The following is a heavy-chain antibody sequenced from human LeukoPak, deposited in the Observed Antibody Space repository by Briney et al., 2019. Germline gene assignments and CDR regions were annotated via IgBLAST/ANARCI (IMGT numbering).Heavy chain of an antibody. CDR2: ISGSGGST. Sequence: GGSLRLSCAASGFTFSSYAMSWVCQAPGKGLEWVSAISGSGGSTYYADSVKGRFTISRDNSKNTLYLQMNSLRAEDTAVYYCAKQDYGDYVSSAFDIWGQGTMVTVSS. V-gene: IGHV3-23*01. D-gene: IGHD4-17*01. CDR3: AKQDYGDYVSSAFDI. J-gene: IGHJ3*02. CDR1: GFTFSSYA.